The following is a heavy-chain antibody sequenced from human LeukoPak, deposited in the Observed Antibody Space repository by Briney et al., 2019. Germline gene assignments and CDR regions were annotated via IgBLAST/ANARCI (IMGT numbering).Heavy chain of an antibody. CDR1: GFTFSSYE. CDR3: AKGSSSWYTL. Sequence: GGSLRLSCAASGFTFSSYEMNWVRQAPGKGLEWVSYISSSGSTIYYADSVKGRFTISRDNAKNSLYLQMNSLRAEDTAVYYCAKGSSSWYTLWGQGTLVTVSS. CDR2: ISSSGSTI. D-gene: IGHD6-13*01. V-gene: IGHV3-48*03. J-gene: IGHJ4*02.